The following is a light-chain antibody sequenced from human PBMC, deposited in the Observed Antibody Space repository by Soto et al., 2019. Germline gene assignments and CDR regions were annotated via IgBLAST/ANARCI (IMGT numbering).Light chain of an antibody. Sequence: QTVVTQSPSASASLGASVKLTCTLSVGHSDFAIAWHQQQPRKGPRYLMKLNSDGRHYKVDGMPDRFSGSSSGAERYLIISSLQSEDEADYYCQTWGTGMGVFGGGTKLTVL. CDR3: QTWGTGMGV. J-gene: IGLJ3*02. V-gene: IGLV4-69*01. CDR1: VGHSDFA. CDR2: LNSDGRH.